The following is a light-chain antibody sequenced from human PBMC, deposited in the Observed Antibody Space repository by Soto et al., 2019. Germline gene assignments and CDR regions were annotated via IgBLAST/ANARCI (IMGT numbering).Light chain of an antibody. CDR3: QQRSNWPPMYS. V-gene: IGKV3-11*01. CDR1: QSVSSY. Sequence: EIALTQSPATLSLSPGERATLSCRASQSVSSYLAWYQQKPGQAPRLLIYDASNRATGIPVRFSGSGSGTDFTLTISSLEPEDFAVYYCQQRSNWPPMYSFGQGTKLEIK. J-gene: IGKJ2*01. CDR2: DAS.